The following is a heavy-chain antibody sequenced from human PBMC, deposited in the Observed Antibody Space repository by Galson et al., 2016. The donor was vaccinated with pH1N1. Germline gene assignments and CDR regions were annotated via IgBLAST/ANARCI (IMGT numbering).Heavy chain of an antibody. CDR2: IDWDDDK. CDR1: GFSLSTSGMC. Sequence: PALVKPTQTLTLTCTFSGFSLSTSGMCVSWIRQPPGEALEWLALIDWDDDKYYSTSLKTRLTISKDTSKNQVVLTVTNMDPVDTATYYCARLDYGDYSGYFEYWGQGTLVTVSS. V-gene: IGHV2-70*01. D-gene: IGHD4-17*01. J-gene: IGHJ4*02. CDR3: ARLDYGDYSGYFEY.